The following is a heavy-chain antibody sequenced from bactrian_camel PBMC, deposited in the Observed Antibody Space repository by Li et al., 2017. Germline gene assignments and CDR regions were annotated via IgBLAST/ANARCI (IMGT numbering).Heavy chain of an antibody. Sequence: VQLVESGGGSVQAGGSLRVTCSASGFKFVDVDVGWFRQAPGNECELISLIEGDGTTHYSDSVKGRFAVSRNSDEDAVSLQMNCLKPEDTAMYYCAARGPYCYTKLSVADFTYWGQGTQVTVS. J-gene: IGHJ6*01. D-gene: IGHD2*01. CDR2: IEGDGTT. CDR3: AARGPYCYTKLSVADFTY. CDR1: GFKFVDVD. V-gene: IGHV3S60*01.